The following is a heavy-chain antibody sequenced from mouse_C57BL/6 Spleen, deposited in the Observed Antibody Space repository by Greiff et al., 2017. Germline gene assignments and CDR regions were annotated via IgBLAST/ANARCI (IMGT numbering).Heavy chain of an antibody. D-gene: IGHD2-5*01. CDR2: IDPSDSYT. CDR1: GYTFTSYW. V-gene: IGHV1-69*01. Sequence: VKLQQPGAELVMPGASVKLSCKASGYTFTSYWLHWVKQRPGQGLEWIGEIDPSDSYTNYNQKFKGKSTLTVDKSSSTAYMQLSSLTSEDSAVYYCARAYYSRGYFDYWGQGTTLTVSS. J-gene: IGHJ2*01. CDR3: ARAYYSRGYFDY.